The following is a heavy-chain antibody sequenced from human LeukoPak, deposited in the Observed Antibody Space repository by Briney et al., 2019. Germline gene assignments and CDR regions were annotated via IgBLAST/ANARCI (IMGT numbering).Heavy chain of an antibody. V-gene: IGHV3-64*01. CDR3: ARAETQNAFDI. CDR2: ISSNGGST. J-gene: IGHJ3*02. D-gene: IGHD1-14*01. Sequence: GGSLRLSCAASGFTFSSYAMHWVRQAPGKGLEYVSAISSNGGSTYYANSVKGRFTISRDNSKNTLYLQMGSLRAEDMAVYYWARAETQNAFDIWGQGTMVTVSS. CDR1: GFTFSSYA.